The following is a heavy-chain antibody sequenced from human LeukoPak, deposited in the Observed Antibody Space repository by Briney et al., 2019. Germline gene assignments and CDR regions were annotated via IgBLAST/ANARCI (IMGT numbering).Heavy chain of an antibody. CDR1: GFTFSDYY. J-gene: IGHJ3*02. Sequence: GGSLRLSCAASGFTFSDYYMSWIRQAPGKGLEWVSCISSSGSNKYYADSVKGRFAISRDNAKNSLFLQMNSLRAEDTAVYYCARDYGSGNYPDAFDIWGQGTMVTVSS. CDR3: ARDYGSGNYPDAFDI. CDR2: ISSSGSNK. D-gene: IGHD1-26*01. V-gene: IGHV3-11*04.